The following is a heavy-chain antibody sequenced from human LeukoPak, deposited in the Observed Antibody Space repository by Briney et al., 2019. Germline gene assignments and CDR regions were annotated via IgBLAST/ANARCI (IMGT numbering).Heavy chain of an antibody. CDR3: ARDRVAMVRGVIIGANWFDP. D-gene: IGHD3-10*01. CDR1: GGTFNIYA. V-gene: IGHV1-69*04. Sequence: SVTVSCKASGGTFNIYAISWVRQAPGQGLEWMGRIIPILGIANYTQKFQGRVTITADKSTSTAYMELSSLRSEDTAVYYCARDRVAMVRGVIIGANWFDPWGQGTLVTVSS. J-gene: IGHJ5*02. CDR2: IIPILGIA.